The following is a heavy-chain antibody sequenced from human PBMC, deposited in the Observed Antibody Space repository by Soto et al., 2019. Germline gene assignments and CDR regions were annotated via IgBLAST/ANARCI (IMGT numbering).Heavy chain of an antibody. D-gene: IGHD3-9*01. Sequence: QVQLVQSGAEVKKPGASVKVSCKASGYTFTSYYMHWVRQAPGQGLEWMGIINPSGRSTSDAQNYQGRVTLTEDTYTRTGYQELSSLSSEDTAVYYCSRITNSGYYDFLTGTRYYCYGMDVWGQGTTVTVSS. CDR2: INPSGRST. V-gene: IGHV1-46*03. J-gene: IGHJ6*02. CDR3: SRITNSGYYDFLTGTRYYCYGMDV. CDR1: GYTFTSYY.